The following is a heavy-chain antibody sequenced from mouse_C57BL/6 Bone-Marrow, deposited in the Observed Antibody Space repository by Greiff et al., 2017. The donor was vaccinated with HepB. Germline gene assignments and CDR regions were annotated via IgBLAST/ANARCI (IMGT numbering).Heavy chain of an antibody. CDR2: ISNGGGST. CDR1: GFTFSDYY. J-gene: IGHJ3*01. D-gene: IGHD2-4*01. Sequence: EVKLVESGGGLVQPGGSLKLSCAASGFTFSDYYMYWVRQTPEKRLEWVAYISNGGGSTYYPDTVKGRFTISRDNAKNTLYLQMSRLKSEDTAMYYCARDYDYDWFAYWGQGTLVTVSA. CDR3: ARDYDYDWFAY. V-gene: IGHV5-12*01.